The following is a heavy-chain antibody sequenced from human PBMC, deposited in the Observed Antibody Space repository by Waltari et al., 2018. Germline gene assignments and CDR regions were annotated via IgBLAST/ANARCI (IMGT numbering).Heavy chain of an antibody. D-gene: IGHD6-6*01. CDR1: GFSLSNARMG. J-gene: IGHJ3*02. V-gene: IGHV2-26*01. CDR2: IFSNDEK. CDR3: AKGLYSSSSGGAFDI. Sequence: QVTLKESGPVLVKPTETLTLTCTVSGFSLSNARMGVSWIRQPPGKALEWLAHIFSNDEKSYSRSLKSRLTISKDTSKSQVVLTMTNMDPVDTATYYCAKGLYSSSSGGAFDIRGQGTMVTVSS.